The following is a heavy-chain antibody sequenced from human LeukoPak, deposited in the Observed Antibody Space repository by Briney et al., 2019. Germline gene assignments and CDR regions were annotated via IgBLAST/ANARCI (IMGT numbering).Heavy chain of an antibody. CDR3: AKIIVGAIDY. Sequence: GGYQRLYCVASGFTFSSYGMHWVRQAPGKGLEWVAFIRYDGSKKYYADSVKGRFTISRDNSKHTLYLQMHSLRAEDTAVYYCAKIIVGAIDYCGQGTLVTASS. J-gene: IGHJ4*02. D-gene: IGHD1-26*01. CDR2: IRYDGSKK. V-gene: IGHV3-30*02. CDR1: GFTFSSYG.